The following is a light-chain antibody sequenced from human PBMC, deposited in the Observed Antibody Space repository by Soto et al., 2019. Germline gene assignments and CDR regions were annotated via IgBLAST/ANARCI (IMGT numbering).Light chain of an antibody. V-gene: IGKV1-12*01. Sequence: DIQMTQSPSYVSASVGDRVTITCRASQGISRWLVWYQQKPGKAPQVVIYAASDLQSGVPSRFSGNGSGTDFTLTISSLQPEDSATYYCQQVDNFPPTFGQGTKLEI. CDR3: QQVDNFPPT. J-gene: IGKJ2*01. CDR1: QGISRW. CDR2: AAS.